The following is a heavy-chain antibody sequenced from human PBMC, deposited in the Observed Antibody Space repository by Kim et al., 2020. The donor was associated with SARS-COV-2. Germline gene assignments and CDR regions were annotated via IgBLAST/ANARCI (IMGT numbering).Heavy chain of an antibody. V-gene: IGHV5-51*01. D-gene: IGHD2-15*01. J-gene: IGHJ4*02. CDR1: GYIFSDYW. Sequence: GESLKISCSASGYIFSDYWIGWVRQMPGKGLDWMGVIYPDDSDTKYGPSFQGQVTISVDKSLNTTYLQWNRLKASDTAIYYCSRVEKDRYFDYWGQGTLVTVSS. CDR3: SRVEKDRYFDY. CDR2: IYPDDSDT.